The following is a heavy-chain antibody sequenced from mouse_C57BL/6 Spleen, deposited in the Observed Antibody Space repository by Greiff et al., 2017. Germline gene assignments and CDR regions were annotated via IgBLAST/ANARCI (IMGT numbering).Heavy chain of an antibody. D-gene: IGHD1-1*01. V-gene: IGHV5-16*01. Sequence: DVMLVESEGGLVQPGSSMKLSCTASGFTFSDYYMAWVRQVPEKGLEWVANINYDGSSTYYLDSLKSRFIISRDNAKNILYLQMSSLKSEDTATYYCARDRGSSFYAMDYWGQGTSVTVSS. CDR2: INYDGSST. CDR1: GFTFSDYY. J-gene: IGHJ4*01. CDR3: ARDRGSSFYAMDY.